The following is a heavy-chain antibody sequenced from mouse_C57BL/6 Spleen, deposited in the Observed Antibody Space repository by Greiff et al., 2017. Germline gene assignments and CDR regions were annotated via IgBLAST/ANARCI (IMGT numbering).Heavy chain of an antibody. V-gene: IGHV5-17*01. Sequence: EVKLVESGGGLVKPGGSLKLSCAASGFTFSDYGMHWVRQAPEKGLEWVAYISRGSSTIYYADTVKGRFTISRDNAKNTRFLQMTSLRSEDTAMYYWARKGTTVVYYYAMDYWGQGTSVTVSS. CDR3: ARKGTTVVYYYAMDY. D-gene: IGHD1-1*01. J-gene: IGHJ4*01. CDR1: GFTFSDYG. CDR2: ISRGSSTI.